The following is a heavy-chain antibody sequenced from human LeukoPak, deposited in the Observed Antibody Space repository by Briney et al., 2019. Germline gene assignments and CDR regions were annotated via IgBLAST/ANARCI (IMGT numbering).Heavy chain of an antibody. J-gene: IGHJ2*01. D-gene: IGHD5-24*01. Sequence: AGSLRLSCAASGFTVSSYDMTWVRQAPGKGLEWVSFIGDGGGSTYADSVKGRFTISRDNSKNTLYLQMNSLRAEDTAIYYCAKTIPYWYFDLWGRGTLVTVSS. CDR3: AKTIPYWYFDL. V-gene: IGHV3-23*01. CDR1: GFTVSSYD. CDR2: IGDGGGST.